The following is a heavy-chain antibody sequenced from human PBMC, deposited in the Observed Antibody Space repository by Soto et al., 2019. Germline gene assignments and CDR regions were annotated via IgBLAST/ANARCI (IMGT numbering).Heavy chain of an antibody. CDR3: ARGPRRDIVLTVYAMYSAFDI. J-gene: IGHJ3*02. CDR1: GYTFTSYD. D-gene: IGHD2-8*01. CDR2: MNPNSGNT. V-gene: IGHV1-8*01. Sequence: ASVKVSCKASGYTFTSYDINWVRQATGQGLEWMGWMNPNSGNTGYAQKFQGRVTMTRNTSISTAYMELSSLRSEDTAVYYCARGPRRDIVLTVYAMYSAFDIWGQGTMVTVSS.